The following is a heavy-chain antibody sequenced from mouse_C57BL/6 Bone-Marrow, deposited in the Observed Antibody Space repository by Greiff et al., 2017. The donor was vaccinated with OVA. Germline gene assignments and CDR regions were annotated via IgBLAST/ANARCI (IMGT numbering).Heavy chain of an antibody. CDR2: IYPGNGDT. CDR1: GYTFTSYT. V-gene: IGHV1-12*01. D-gene: IGHD2-3*01. Sequence: SGAELVRPGASVKMSCKASGYTFTSYTMHWVKQTPRQGLEWIGAIYPGNGDTSYNQKFKGKATLTVDKSSSTAYMQLSSLTSEDSAVYFCARGGWLHGCYAMDYWGQGTSVTVSS. J-gene: IGHJ4*01. CDR3: ARGGWLHGCYAMDY.